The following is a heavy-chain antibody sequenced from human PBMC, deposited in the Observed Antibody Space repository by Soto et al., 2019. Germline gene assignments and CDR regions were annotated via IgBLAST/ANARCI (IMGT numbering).Heavy chain of an antibody. D-gene: IGHD1-26*01. V-gene: IGHV3-30*04. CDR1: GFTLSSYA. CDR3: ATEYSGSDIYFDY. CDR2: MSYDGSIK. J-gene: IGHJ4*02. Sequence: GGSLRLSCAASGFTLSSYAMHWVRQVPGKGLEWVALMSYDGSIKFYADSVKGRFTISRDNSKNTLYLQMNSLRAEDTAVYYCATEYSGSDIYFDYWGQGALVTVSS.